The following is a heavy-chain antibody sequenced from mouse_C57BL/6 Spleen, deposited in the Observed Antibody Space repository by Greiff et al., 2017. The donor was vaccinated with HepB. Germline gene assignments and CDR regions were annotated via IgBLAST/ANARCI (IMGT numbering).Heavy chain of an antibody. V-gene: IGHV1-9*01. D-gene: IGHD1-1*01. Sequence: VQLQESGAELMKPGASVKLSCKATGYTFPGYWIEWVKQRPGHGLEWIGEILPGSGSTNYNEKFKGKATFTADTSSNPAYMQLSSLTTEDSAIYYCSRSIYDYYGWAWFAYWGQGTLVTVSA. CDR1: GYTFPGYW. CDR2: ILPGSGST. CDR3: SRSIYDYYGWAWFAY. J-gene: IGHJ3*01.